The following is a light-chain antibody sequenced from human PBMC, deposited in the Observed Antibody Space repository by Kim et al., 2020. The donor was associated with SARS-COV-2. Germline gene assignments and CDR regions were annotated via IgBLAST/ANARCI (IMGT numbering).Light chain of an antibody. CDR2: QDS. CDR3: QAWDSSNVV. V-gene: IGLV3-1*01. J-gene: IGLJ2*01. CDR1: KLGDKY. Sequence: VSPGQTASITCSGDKLGDKYACWYQQKPGQSPVLVIYQDSKRPSGIPERFSGSNSGNTATLTISGTQAMDEADYYGQAWDSSNVVFGGGTQLTVL.